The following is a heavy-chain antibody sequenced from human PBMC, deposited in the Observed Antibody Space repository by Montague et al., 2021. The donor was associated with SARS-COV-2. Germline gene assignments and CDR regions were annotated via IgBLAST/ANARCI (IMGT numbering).Heavy chain of an antibody. V-gene: IGHV4-39*07. CDR1: GGSIRSSSHF. Sequence: SETLSLTCTVSGGSIRSSSHFWGWFRQPPGQRLEWTGTISYSGSTYYSPSLKSRVIISADTSKNQLSLNLRSVTAADTAVYFCGLGRGFAVGNHYYYSYGLDVWGQGTTVTVSS. CDR3: GLGRGFAVGNHYYYSYGLDV. J-gene: IGHJ6*02. CDR2: ISYSGST. D-gene: IGHD3-10*01.